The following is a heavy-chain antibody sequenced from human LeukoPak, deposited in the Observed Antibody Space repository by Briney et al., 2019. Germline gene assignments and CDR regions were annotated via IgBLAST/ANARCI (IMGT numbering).Heavy chain of an antibody. D-gene: IGHD3-10*01. J-gene: IGHJ6*03. CDR1: GFTFSNYW. CDR3: ARDQGYYGSGSYYNEHYYYMDV. CDR2: IKQDGIEK. Sequence: PGGSLRLSCVASGFTFSNYWMSWVRQAPGKGLEWVANIKQDGIEKYYVDSVKGRFTISRDNAKNSLYLQMNSLRAEDTAVYYCARDQGYYGSGSYYNEHYYYMDVWGKGTTVTVSS. V-gene: IGHV3-7*01.